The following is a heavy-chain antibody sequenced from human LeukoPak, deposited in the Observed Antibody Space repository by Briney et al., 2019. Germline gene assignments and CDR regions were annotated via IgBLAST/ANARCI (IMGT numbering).Heavy chain of an antibody. CDR1: GFTFSSYS. V-gene: IGHV3-23*01. D-gene: IGHD3-9*01. J-gene: IGHJ4*02. Sequence: GGSLRLSCAASGFTFSSYSMNWVRQAPGKGLEWVSAISGSGGSTYYADSVKGRSTISRDDSKNTLYLQMNSLRAEDTAVYYCAKRGDILTGYPFDYWGQGTLVTVSS. CDR2: ISGSGGST. CDR3: AKRGDILTGYPFDY.